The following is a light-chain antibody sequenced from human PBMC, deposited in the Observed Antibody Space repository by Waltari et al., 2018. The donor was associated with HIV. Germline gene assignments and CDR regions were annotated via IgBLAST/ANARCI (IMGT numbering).Light chain of an antibody. CDR2: RNN. J-gene: IGLJ2*01. CDR1: SSRIGSHW. CDR3: AAWDDSLRGVV. Sequence: QSVLTQPPSASGTSGQGLSISCSGTSSRIGSHWRFLYQQLPGRAPKLLIDRNNQRPSGVPDRFSGSKSGTSASLAISGLRSDDEADYNCAAWDDSLRGVVFGGGAKLTVL. V-gene: IGLV1-47*01.